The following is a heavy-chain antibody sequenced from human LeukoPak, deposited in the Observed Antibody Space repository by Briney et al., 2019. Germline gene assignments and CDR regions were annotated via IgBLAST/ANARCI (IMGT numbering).Heavy chain of an antibody. D-gene: IGHD5-24*01. CDR3: ARGAGYNYPYYFDY. Sequence: GGSLRLSCAVSGFTVRSNYMNWVRQAPGKGLEWVSVIYGGGNIYYADSVKGRFTISRDNSKNTLYLQMNSLRAEDTAVYYCARGAGYNYPYYFDYWGQGTLVTVSS. J-gene: IGHJ4*02. CDR2: IYGGGNI. V-gene: IGHV3-53*01. CDR1: GFTVRSNY.